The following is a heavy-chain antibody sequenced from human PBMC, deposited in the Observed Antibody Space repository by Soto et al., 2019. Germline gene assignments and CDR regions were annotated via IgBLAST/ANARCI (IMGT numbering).Heavy chain of an antibody. CDR2: VHYNGNI. V-gene: IGHV4-34*01. D-gene: IGHD6-6*01. CDR1: GGSFIGFY. CDR3: ARGHSTSGFDS. J-gene: IGHJ4*02. Sequence: QVHLHQWSAGLLRPSETLSHSCSVSGGSFIGFYWTWIRQAPGKGLEWLGEVHYNGNINYNPSLGSRSSISVDSSKTQSSLTLHSVTAADAATYFCARGHSTSGFDSWSQGSLVSVSS.